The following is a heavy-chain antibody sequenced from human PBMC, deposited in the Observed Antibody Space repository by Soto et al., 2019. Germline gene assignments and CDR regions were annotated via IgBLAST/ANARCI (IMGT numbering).Heavy chain of an antibody. J-gene: IGHJ4*02. D-gene: IGHD2-2*02. CDR1: GVPFSSYA. CDR3: AKDLKYQLLYGDYFDY. V-gene: IGHV3-23*01. CDR2: ISGSGGST. Sequence: GGSLRLSCAASGVPFSSYAMSWVRQAPGKGLEWVSAISGSGGSTYYADSVKGRFTISRDNSKNTLYLQMNSLRAEDTAVYYCAKDLKYQLLYGDYFDYWGQGTLVTVSS.